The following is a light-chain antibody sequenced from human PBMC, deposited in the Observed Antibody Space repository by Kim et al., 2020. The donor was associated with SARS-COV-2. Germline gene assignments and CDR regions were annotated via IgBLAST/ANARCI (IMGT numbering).Light chain of an antibody. CDR2: DAS. CDR3: QQYDDFPYT. CDR1: QDISNY. V-gene: IGKV1-33*01. J-gene: IGKJ2*01. Sequence: DIQMTQSPSSLSASVGGRVTITCQARQDISNYLNWYQQKPGKAPKLLIYDASNLETGVPSRFSGSGSGTHFTFTISSLQPEDIATYYCQQYDDFPYTFGQGTKLEI.